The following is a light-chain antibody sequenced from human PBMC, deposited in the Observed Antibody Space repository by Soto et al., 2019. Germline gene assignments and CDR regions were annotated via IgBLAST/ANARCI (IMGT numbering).Light chain of an antibody. CDR1: QDISTY. V-gene: IGKV1-33*01. CDR2: TVA. CDR3: QQYNSLPYT. Sequence: DIQMTQSPSSLSASLGDRVTITCRASQDISTYLNWYQQKPGKAPNLLIYTVANLETGVPSRFSGSGSGTVVTLTISALQPEDIATYYCQQYNSLPYTFGQGTRLEIE. J-gene: IGKJ2*01.